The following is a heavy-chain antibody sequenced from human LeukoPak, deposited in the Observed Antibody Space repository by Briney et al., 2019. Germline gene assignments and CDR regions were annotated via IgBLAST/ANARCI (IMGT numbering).Heavy chain of an antibody. Sequence: GGSLRLSCAASGFTFSIYAMSWVRQAPGKGLEWVSAISGSGGTSYYADSVKGRFTISRDNSKNTLYLQMNSLRAEDTAVYYCAKKGYYDGSGYYMYYFDHWGQGTLVTVSS. CDR3: AKKGYYDGSGYYMYYFDH. J-gene: IGHJ4*02. CDR2: ISGSGGTS. D-gene: IGHD3-22*01. CDR1: GFTFSIYA. V-gene: IGHV3-23*01.